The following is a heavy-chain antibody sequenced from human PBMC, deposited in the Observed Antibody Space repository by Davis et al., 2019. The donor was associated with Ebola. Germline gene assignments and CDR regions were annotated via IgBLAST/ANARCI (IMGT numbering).Heavy chain of an antibody. J-gene: IGHJ4*02. Sequence: MPGGPLRPPCRAPGGPISPYYWSWTRQLPGKGLEWFGYIFQSGSTNYNPSLKSRVTISIDTSKNQFSLKLTSVTAADTAVYYCARTPRRFDYWGQGTLVTVS. CDR2: IFQSGST. CDR1: GGPISPYY. CDR3: ARTPRRFDY. V-gene: IGHV4-59*01.